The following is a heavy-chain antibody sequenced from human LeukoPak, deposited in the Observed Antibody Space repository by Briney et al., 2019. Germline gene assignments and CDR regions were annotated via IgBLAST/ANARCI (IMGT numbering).Heavy chain of an antibody. CDR1: GGTISSYS. CDR2: IYYSGST. D-gene: IGHD2-2*01. CDR3: ANHRVYCSSTSFSYNWFDR. J-gene: IGHJ5*02. Sequence: SETLYLTCNASGGTISSYSWSWIRQPPGKGLEWIGYIYYSGSTKYNPSLKSRVTMSVDTSKNRFSLKLSSVTAADTAVYYCANHRVYCSSTSFSYNWFDRWVQGTLVTVSS. V-gene: IGHV4-59*08.